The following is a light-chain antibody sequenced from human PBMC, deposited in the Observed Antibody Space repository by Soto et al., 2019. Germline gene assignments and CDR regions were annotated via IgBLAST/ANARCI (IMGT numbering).Light chain of an antibody. Sequence: QSVLTQPPSVSGTPGQRVTVSCSGGSSNIGRNTVSWYQQLPGVAPKLIVYDNSQRPSGVPDRFSGSKSGTSASLANIGLRSDDVADYYWAAWDDSLNDVVFGGGTKLTVL. V-gene: IGLV1-44*01. CDR1: SSNIGRNT. J-gene: IGLJ2*01. CDR2: DNS. CDR3: AAWDDSLNDVV.